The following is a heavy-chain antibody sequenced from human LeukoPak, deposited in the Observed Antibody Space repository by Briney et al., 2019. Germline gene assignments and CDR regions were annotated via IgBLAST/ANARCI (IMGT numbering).Heavy chain of an antibody. CDR1: GGSISSYY. J-gene: IGHJ2*01. CDR2: IYSSGST. D-gene: IGHD2-2*01. V-gene: IGHV4-4*07. Sequence: SETLSLTCTVSGGSISSYYWSWIRQPAGRGLEWIGRIYSSGSTNYNPSLKSRVTMSVDTSKNQFSLKLSSVTAADTAVYYCARGQYHLLYWYFDLWGRGTLVTVSS. CDR3: ARGQYHLLYWYFDL.